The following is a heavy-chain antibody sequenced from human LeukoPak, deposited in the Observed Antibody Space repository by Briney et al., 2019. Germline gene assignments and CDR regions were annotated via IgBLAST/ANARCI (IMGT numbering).Heavy chain of an antibody. V-gene: IGHV3-64*01. CDR2: ISSNGEST. J-gene: IGHJ4*02. Sequence: GGSLRLSCAASGFTFSKYTMYWVRQAPGKGLEYVSAISSNGESTYYANSVKGRFTISRDNSKNSLYLQMGSLRADDMAVYYCAREKDEGFDYWGQGTLVTVSS. CDR3: AREKDEGFDY. CDR1: GFTFSKYT.